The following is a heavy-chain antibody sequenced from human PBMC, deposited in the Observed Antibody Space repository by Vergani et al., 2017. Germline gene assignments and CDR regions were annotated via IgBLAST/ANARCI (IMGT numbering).Heavy chain of an antibody. V-gene: IGHV3-23*04. CDR1: GFTFSSHG. CDR3: AKDRLEWSISWFDP. J-gene: IGHJ5*02. Sequence: VQLVESGGGVVQPGRSLRLSCAASGFTFSSHGMHWVRQAPGKGLEWVSAISGSGGSTYYADSVKGRFTISRDNSKNTLYLQMNSLRAEDTAVYYCAKDRLEWSISWFDPWGQGTLVTVSS. CDR2: ISGSGGST. D-gene: IGHD3-3*01.